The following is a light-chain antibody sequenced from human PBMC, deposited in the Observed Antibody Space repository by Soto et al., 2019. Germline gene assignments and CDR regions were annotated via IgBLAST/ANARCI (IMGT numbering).Light chain of an antibody. CDR1: ESVSNN. Sequence: EIVMTQSPATLSVSPGERVTHSCRASESVSNNVAWYQQKPGQAPRLLIYHAITRATGIPARFSGSGSGTELTLTISSLQSEDFAIYYCQQYNNWPLTFGGGTKVEI. V-gene: IGKV3-15*01. J-gene: IGKJ4*01. CDR3: QQYNNWPLT. CDR2: HAI.